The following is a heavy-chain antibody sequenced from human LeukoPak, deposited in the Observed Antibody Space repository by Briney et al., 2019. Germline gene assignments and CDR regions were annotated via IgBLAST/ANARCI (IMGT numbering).Heavy chain of an antibody. CDR1: GFTFSSYW. CDR2: IKQDGSEK. D-gene: IGHD6-19*01. CDR3: ARDVYGSGWCVVFSGAYYFDY. Sequence: GGSLRLSCAASGFTFSSYWMRWVRQAPGKGLEWVANIKQDGSEKYYVDSVKGRFTISRDNAKNSLYLQMNSLRAEDTAVYYCARDVYGSGWCVVFSGAYYFDYWGQGTLVTVSS. J-gene: IGHJ4*02. V-gene: IGHV3-7*01.